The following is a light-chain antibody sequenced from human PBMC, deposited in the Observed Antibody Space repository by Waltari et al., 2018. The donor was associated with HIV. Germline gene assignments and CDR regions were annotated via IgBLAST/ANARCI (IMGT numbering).Light chain of an antibody. J-gene: IGLJ2*01. CDR2: EVT. CDR1: SSHIGGYNY. CDR3: SSYAPTNNFYVL. V-gene: IGLV2-8*01. Sequence: QSALTHPPSASGSPGQSVTISCTGPSSHIGGYNYVTWYQQHPGKAPKLIMTEVTKRPSGVPDRFSGSKSGNTASLTVSGLQAEDEAHYYCSSYAPTNNFYVLFGGGTALTVL.